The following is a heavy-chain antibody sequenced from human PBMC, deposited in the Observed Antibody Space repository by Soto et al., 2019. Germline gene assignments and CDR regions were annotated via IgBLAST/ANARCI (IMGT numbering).Heavy chain of an antibody. Sequence: ASVKVSCKASGGTFSSYAISWVRQAPGQGLEWMGGIIPIFGTANYAQKFQGRVTITADESTSTAYMELSSLRSEDTAVYYCARSGVPAAIGYYYYGMDVWGQGTTVTVSS. CDR2: IIPIFGTA. D-gene: IGHD2-2*01. CDR3: ARSGVPAAIGYYYYGMDV. J-gene: IGHJ6*02. CDR1: GGTFSSYA. V-gene: IGHV1-69*13.